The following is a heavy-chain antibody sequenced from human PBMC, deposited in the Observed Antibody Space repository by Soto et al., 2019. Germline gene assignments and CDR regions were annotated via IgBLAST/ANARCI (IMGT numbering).Heavy chain of an antibody. CDR3: AKSTGYESLFYFDS. CDR1: GGSISSDY. CDR2: IFYAGAI. V-gene: IGHV4-59*01. J-gene: IGHJ4*01. D-gene: IGHD5-12*01. Sequence: QVQLQESGPGLVKPSETLSLTCIVSGGSISSDYWGWIRQPPGKGLEWIGYIFYAGAINYNPSLKSRVTISIDASEKQFSLNLTSVTAAATAFYYCAKSTGYESLFYFDSWGRGLQVTVSS.